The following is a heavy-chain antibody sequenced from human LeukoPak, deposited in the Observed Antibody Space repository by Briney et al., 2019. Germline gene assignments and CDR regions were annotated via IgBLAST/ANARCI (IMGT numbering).Heavy chain of an antibody. CDR2: ISGSGGST. D-gene: IGHD3-3*01. V-gene: IGHV3-23*01. J-gene: IGHJ6*02. Sequence: QTGGSLRLSCAASGFTFSSYAMSWVRQAPGKGLEWVSAISGSGGSTYYADSVKGRFTISRDNSKNTLYLQMNSLRAEDTAVYYCAKDRVYRYSDYDFWSGYYTGYYYYGMDVWGQGTTVTVSS. CDR3: AKDRVYRYSDYDFWSGYYTGYYYYGMDV. CDR1: GFTFSSYA.